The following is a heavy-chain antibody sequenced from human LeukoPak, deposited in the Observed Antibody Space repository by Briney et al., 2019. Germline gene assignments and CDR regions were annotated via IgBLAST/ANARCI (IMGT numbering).Heavy chain of an antibody. Sequence: GGSLRLSCEASGFTFSDNWMYWVRQAPGEGLVWVSRINTDGKTTSYADSVKGRFTISRDNPKNTLYLQMNILRAEDTGIYYCARAQYYDSTSAGGMDVWGQGTTVTVS. CDR1: GFTFSDNW. V-gene: IGHV3-74*01. CDR2: INTDGKTT. J-gene: IGHJ6*02. D-gene: IGHD3-9*01. CDR3: ARAQYYDSTSAGGMDV.